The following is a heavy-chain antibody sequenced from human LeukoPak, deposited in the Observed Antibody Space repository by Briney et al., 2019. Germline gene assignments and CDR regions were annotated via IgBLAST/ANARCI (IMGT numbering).Heavy chain of an antibody. D-gene: IGHD5-12*01. CDR3: AKDLGQEYSGYGFDY. V-gene: IGHV3-23*01. Sequence: GGSLRLSCAASGFIFSSYAMNWVRQAPEKGLEWVSTISGSGGYTYYADSVKGRFTISRDNSKNTLCLQMNSLRAEDTAIYYCAKDLGQEYSGYGFDYWGQGTLVTVSS. CDR1: GFIFSSYA. CDR2: ISGSGGYT. J-gene: IGHJ4*02.